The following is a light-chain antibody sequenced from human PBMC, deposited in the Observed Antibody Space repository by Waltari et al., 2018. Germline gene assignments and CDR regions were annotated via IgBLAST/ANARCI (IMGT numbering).Light chain of an antibody. J-gene: IGKJ2*02. V-gene: IGKV2-28*01. Sequence: DIVKTQSPLSLPVTPGEPASISCRSSQSLLHNDGYSSLNWYLQKPGQSPLLLIYLGSHRASGVPDRFSGSGSGTDFTLKISRVEAEDVGVYYCMQTLQTPCTFGQGTKLEI. CDR2: LGS. CDR3: MQTLQTPCT. CDR1: QSLLHNDGYSS.